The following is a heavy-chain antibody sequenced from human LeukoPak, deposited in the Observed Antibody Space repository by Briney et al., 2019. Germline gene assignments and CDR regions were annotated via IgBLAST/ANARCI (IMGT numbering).Heavy chain of an antibody. V-gene: IGHV3-23*01. CDR2: ISASGGST. J-gene: IGHJ4*02. CDR1: GFTFSSYA. CDR3: AKYSSGWCFEY. D-gene: IGHD6-19*01. Sequence: PGGSLGLSCAASGFTFSSYAMSWVRQAPGKGLEWVSGISASGGSTYYADSVKGRFTISRDNSKNTLYLQMNSLRAEDTAVYYCAKYSSGWCFEYWGQGTLVTVSS.